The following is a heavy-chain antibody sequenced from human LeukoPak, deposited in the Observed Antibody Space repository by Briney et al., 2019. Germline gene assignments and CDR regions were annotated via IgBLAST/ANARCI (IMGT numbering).Heavy chain of an antibody. D-gene: IGHD6-19*01. J-gene: IGHJ3*02. CDR3: AAGAGVIDAFDI. V-gene: IGHV4-59*01. Sequence: SETVSLTCTVSGGSISSYYWSWIRQPPGKGLEWIGYIYYSGSTNYNPSLKSRVTISVDTSKNQFSLKLSSVTAADTAVYYCAAGAGVIDAFDIWGQGTMATVSS. CDR2: IYYSGST. CDR1: GGSISSYY.